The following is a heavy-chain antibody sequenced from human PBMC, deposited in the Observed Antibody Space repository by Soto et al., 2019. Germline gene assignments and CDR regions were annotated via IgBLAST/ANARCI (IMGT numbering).Heavy chain of an antibody. CDR1: GDTFSFYS. CDR3: ARDRDGYNGAFDY. D-gene: IGHD5-12*01. CDR2: VNPILSMS. Sequence: SVKVSCKASGDTFSFYSINWVRQAPGLGLEWMGRVNPILSMSNYAQRFQGRVTMTADKSTSTAYMELSSLRSEDTAVYYCARDRDGYNGAFDYWGQGTLVTVSS. V-gene: IGHV1-69*04. J-gene: IGHJ4*02.